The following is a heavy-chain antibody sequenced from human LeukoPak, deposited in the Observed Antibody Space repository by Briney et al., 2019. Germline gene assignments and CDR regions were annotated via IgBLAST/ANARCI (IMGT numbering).Heavy chain of an antibody. D-gene: IGHD4-17*01. CDR3: AKDTTTHTVTTHYFDY. J-gene: IGHJ4*02. CDR1: GFTFSSYA. V-gene: IGHV3-23*01. CDR2: ISGSGADT. Sequence: GGSLRLSCAASGFTFSSYAMSWVRQAAGKGLEWVSAISGSGADTYYADSVKGRFTISRDNSKNTLFLQMNSLRAEDSAVYYCAKDTTTHTVTTHYFDYWGQGSLVTVSS.